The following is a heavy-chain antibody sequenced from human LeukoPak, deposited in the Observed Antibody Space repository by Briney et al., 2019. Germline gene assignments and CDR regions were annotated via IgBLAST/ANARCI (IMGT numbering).Heavy chain of an antibody. V-gene: IGHV3-30-3*01. CDR2: ISYDGSNK. CDR3: ASIAVAGTGN. CDR1: GFTFSSYA. D-gene: IGHD6-19*01. Sequence: PGRSLRLSCAASGFTFSSYAMHWVRQAPGKGLEWLAVISYDGSNKYYADSVKGRFTISRDNSKNTLYLQMNSLRAEDTAVYYCASIAVAGTGNWGQGTLVTVSS. J-gene: IGHJ4*02.